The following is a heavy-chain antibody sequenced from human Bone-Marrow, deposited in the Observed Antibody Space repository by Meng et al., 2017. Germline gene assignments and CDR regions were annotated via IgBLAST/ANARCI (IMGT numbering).Heavy chain of an antibody. CDR3: AREEVAGIFDY. Sequence: SETLSLTCTVSGGSISSYYWSWIRQPPGKGLEWIGYIYYSGSTNYNPSLKSRVTISVDTSKNQFSLKLSSVTAADTAVYYCAREEVAGIFDYWGRGTLVTVSS. V-gene: IGHV4-59*01. CDR1: GGSISSYY. CDR2: IYYSGST. J-gene: IGHJ4*02. D-gene: IGHD6-19*01.